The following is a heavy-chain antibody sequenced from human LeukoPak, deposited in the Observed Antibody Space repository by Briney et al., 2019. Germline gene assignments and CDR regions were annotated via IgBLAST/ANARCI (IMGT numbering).Heavy chain of an antibody. CDR3: ARDIGTD. CDR1: GFTFNTYP. Sequence: GGSLRLSCAASGFTFNTYPMHWVRQAPGEGLEWVAVISYHEINKYYADSVKGRFTISRDNSQNTLYLQMDSLRLEDTAVYYCARDIGTDWGQGTLVTVSS. CDR2: ISYHEINK. J-gene: IGHJ4*02. V-gene: IGHV3-30-3*01. D-gene: IGHD1-14*01.